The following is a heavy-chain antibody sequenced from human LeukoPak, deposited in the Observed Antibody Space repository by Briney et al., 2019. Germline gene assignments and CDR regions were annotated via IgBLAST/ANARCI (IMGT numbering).Heavy chain of an antibody. D-gene: IGHD1-26*01. V-gene: IGHV4-34*01. J-gene: IGHJ4*02. CDR3: ARAAPEVYSGSLY. CDR2: INHVGIT. CDR1: GESFDGYY. Sequence: PSETLSLTCAVYGESFDGYYWSWIRQSPGKGLEWIGHINHVGITNHNPSLKSRVTISVDTSKNQFTLKVRSVTAADTAVYYCARAAPEVYSGSLYWGQGTLVTVSS.